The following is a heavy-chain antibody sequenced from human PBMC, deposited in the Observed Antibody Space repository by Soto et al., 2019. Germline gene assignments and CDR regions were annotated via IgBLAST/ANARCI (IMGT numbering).Heavy chain of an antibody. CDR1: GFSLSTSGVG. CDR2: IYWDDDK. V-gene: IGHV2-5*02. J-gene: IGHJ5*02. CDR3: AHTHRLSRHSSRWYEAGIWFDP. D-gene: IGHD6-13*01. Sequence: QITLKESGPTLVKPTQTLTLTCTFSGFSLSTSGVGVGWIRQPPGKALEWLALIYWDDDKRYSPSLKSRLTTTTDSDTNQVVLTITAMDPVDTATYYCAHTHRLSRHSSRWYEAGIWFDPWGQGSLVTVSS.